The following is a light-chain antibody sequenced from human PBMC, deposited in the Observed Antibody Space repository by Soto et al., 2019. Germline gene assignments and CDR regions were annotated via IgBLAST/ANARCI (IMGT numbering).Light chain of an antibody. V-gene: IGKV3-20*01. CDR1: QSVSTNN. CDR3: QQYGSSPPT. Sequence: EIVLTQSPGTLALSPGERATISCRASQSVSTNNLAWYQRKPGQAPRLLIYGASSRATDIPARFSGSGSGTDFTLTITRLEPEDFAVYYCQQYGSSPPTFGQGTKVEIK. CDR2: GAS. J-gene: IGKJ1*01.